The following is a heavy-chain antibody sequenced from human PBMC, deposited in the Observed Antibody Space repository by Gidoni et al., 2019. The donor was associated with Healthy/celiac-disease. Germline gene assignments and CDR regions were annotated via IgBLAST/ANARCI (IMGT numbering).Heavy chain of an antibody. CDR1: EGPFSSYA. J-gene: IGHJ4*02. D-gene: IGHD2-15*01. CDR2: IMPIFGTA. CDR3: ASEGTVAPYYFDY. V-gene: IGHV1-69*01. Sequence: QVQLVQSGAEVKKPGSSVKVSCKASEGPFSSYAISWVRQAPGQGLEWMGGIMPIFGTANYAQKFQGRVTITADESTSTAYMELSSLRSEDTAVYYCASEGTVAPYYFDYWGQGTLVTVSS.